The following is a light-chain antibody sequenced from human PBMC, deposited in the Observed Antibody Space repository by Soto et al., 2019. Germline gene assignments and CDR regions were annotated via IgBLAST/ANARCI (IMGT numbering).Light chain of an antibody. V-gene: IGKV3D-15*01. Sequence: EIVMTQSPATLSVSPGERATLSCRASQSVSRNLAWYQQKPGQAPRLLIYGASTRATGIPARFSGSASGTEFTLTISSLQSEDSAVYYCQQFNYWPPWTFGQGTKVEIK. CDR1: QSVSRN. CDR3: QQFNYWPPWT. CDR2: GAS. J-gene: IGKJ1*01.